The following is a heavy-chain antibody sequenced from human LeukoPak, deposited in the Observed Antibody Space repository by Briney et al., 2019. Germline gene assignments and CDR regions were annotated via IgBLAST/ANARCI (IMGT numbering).Heavy chain of an antibody. CDR2: ISHSDST. Sequence: SETLSLTCGVSGGSLSGYYWTWIRQPPGKGLEWIGEISHSDSTNYNPSLKSRVTISVDTSKNQFSLKLSSVTAADTAVYYCATSMTTVTPDYWGQGTLVTVSS. CDR3: ATSMTTVTPDY. J-gene: IGHJ4*02. CDR1: GGSLSGYY. D-gene: IGHD4-11*01. V-gene: IGHV4-34*01.